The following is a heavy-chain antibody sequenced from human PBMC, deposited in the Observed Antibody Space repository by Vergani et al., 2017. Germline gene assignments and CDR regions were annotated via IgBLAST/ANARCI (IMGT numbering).Heavy chain of an antibody. CDR3: ARDSRYCSSTSCYVWRDWFDP. V-gene: IGHV1-69*13. CDR2: IMPIFGTA. CDR1: GGTFSSYA. Sequence: QVQLVQSGAEVKKPGSSVKVSCKASGGTFSSYAISWVRQAPGQGLEWMGRIMPIFGTAKYTQKFQGRVTITANQSTSTAYMGLSSLRSDDTAVYYCARDSRYCSSTSCYVWRDWFDPWGQGTLVTVSS. D-gene: IGHD2-2*01. J-gene: IGHJ5*02.